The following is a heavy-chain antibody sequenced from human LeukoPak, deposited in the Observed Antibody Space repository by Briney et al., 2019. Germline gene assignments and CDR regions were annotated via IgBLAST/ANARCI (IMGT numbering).Heavy chain of an antibody. J-gene: IGHJ5*02. CDR2: INHSGST. D-gene: IGHD2-15*01. CDR1: GGSFSGYY. Sequence: SETLPLTCAVYGGSFSGYYWSWIRQPPGKGLEWIGEINHSGSTNYNPSLKSRVTISVDTSKNQFSLKLSSVTAADTAVYYCARDSGYCSGGSCYSGRVGGWFDPWGQGTLVTVSS. CDR3: ARDSGYCSGGSCYSGRVGGWFDP. V-gene: IGHV4-34*01.